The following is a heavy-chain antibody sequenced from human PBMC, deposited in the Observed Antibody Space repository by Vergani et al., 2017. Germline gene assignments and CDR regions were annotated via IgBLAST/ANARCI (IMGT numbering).Heavy chain of an antibody. CDR2: ISGSGGST. J-gene: IGHJ4*02. CDR3: AGPKGTSAYYYGGFDY. V-gene: IGHV3-23*01. CDR1: GFTFSTYA. Sequence: EVQLLESGGDLVQPGGSLRISCAASGFTFSTYAISWVRQAPGKGLEWVSAISGSGGSTYYTDSVKGRFTISRDNSKNTLYLQMNSLRAEDTAVYYCAGPKGTSAYYYGGFDYWGQGILVTVSS. D-gene: IGHD3-22*01.